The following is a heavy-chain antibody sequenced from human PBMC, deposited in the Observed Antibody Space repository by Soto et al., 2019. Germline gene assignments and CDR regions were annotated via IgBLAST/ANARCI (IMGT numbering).Heavy chain of an antibody. CDR2: IWYDGSNK. V-gene: IGHV3-33*01. Sequence: QVQLVESGGGVVQPGRSLRLSCAASGFTFSSDGMHWVRQAPGKGLEWVAVIWYDGSNKYYADSVKGRFTISRDNSKNTLYLQMNSLRAEDTAVYYCARVESSGWYTNWYGMDVWGQGTTVTVSS. J-gene: IGHJ6*02. CDR1: GFTFSSDG. D-gene: IGHD6-19*01. CDR3: ARVESSGWYTNWYGMDV.